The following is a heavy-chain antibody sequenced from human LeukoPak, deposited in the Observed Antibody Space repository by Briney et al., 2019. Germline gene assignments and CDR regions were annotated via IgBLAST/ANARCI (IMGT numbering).Heavy chain of an antibody. V-gene: IGHV4-34*01. Sequence: SETLSLTCAVYGGSFRDYYWTWIRQSPGKGLEWIGEINYGGSTNYNPSLKSRVTIPVDTSKNQFSLKLSSVTAADTAVYYCAGQHGNPAVDAFDIWGQGTMVTVSS. CDR3: AGQHGNPAVDAFDI. J-gene: IGHJ3*02. D-gene: IGHD4-23*01. CDR1: GGSFRDYY. CDR2: INYGGST.